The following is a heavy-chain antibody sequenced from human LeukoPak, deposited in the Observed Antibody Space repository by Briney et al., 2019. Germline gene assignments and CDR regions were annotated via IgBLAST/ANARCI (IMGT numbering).Heavy chain of an antibody. J-gene: IGHJ4*02. V-gene: IGHV3-30*03. CDR2: ISYDGSNK. D-gene: IGHD6-6*01. CDR3: ARGSYSSSAPAFAY. Sequence: GGSLRLSCAASGFTFSSYGMHWVRQAPGKGLEWVAVISYDGSNKYYADSVKGRFTISRDNSKNTLYLQMNSLRAEDTAVYYCARGSYSSSAPAFAYWGQGTLVTVPS. CDR1: GFTFSSYG.